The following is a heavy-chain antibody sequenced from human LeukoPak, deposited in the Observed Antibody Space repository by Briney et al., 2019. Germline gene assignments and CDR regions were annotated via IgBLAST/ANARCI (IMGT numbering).Heavy chain of an antibody. Sequence: GGSLRLSCVASGFTFRSYAMSWVRQAPGKGLECVSVIYSGGSTYYADSVKGRFTISRDNSKNTLYLQMNSLRAEDTAVYYCAKDILSRCSGDFDIWGQGTMVTVSS. V-gene: IGHV3-23*01. CDR1: GFTFRSYA. CDR3: AKDILSRCSGDFDI. D-gene: IGHD2-21*01. CDR2: IYSGGST. J-gene: IGHJ3*02.